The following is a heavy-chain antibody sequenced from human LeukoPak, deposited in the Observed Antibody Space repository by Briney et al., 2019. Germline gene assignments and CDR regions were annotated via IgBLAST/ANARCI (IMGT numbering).Heavy chain of an antibody. CDR2: INLYSGGA. J-gene: IGHJ6*02. CDR1: GYTFTDYY. CDR3: TRDILGRSNGGSNYFGMEV. V-gene: IGHV1-2*04. Sequence: ASVKVSCKASGYTFTDYYMHWVRQAPGQGLEWMGCINLYSGGAHYAQKFQDWLSMTRDTSINTAYMELSSLRSDDTAVYYCTRDILGRSNGGSNYFGMEVWGQGTTVTVSS. D-gene: IGHD2-15*01.